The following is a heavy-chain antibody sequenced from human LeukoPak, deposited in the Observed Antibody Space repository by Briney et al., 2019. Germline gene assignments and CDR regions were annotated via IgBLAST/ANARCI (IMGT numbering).Heavy chain of an antibody. CDR2: ISSSSSYI. Sequence: GGSLRLSCAASGFTFSSYAMSWVRQAPGKGLEWVSSISSSSSYIYYADSVKGRFTISRDNAKNSLYLQMNSLRAEDTAVYYCARWASYSSGWGLDYWGQGTLVTVSS. J-gene: IGHJ4*02. D-gene: IGHD6-19*01. V-gene: IGHV3-21*01. CDR1: GFTFSSYA. CDR3: ARWASYSSGWGLDY.